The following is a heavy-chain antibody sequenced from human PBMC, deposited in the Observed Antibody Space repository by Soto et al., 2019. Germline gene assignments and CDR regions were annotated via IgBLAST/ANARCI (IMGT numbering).Heavy chain of an antibody. D-gene: IGHD3-3*01. CDR1: GGSISSSSYY. Sequence: SETLSLTCTVSGGSISSSSYYWGWIRQPPGKVLEWIGSIYYSGSTYYKPSLKSRVTISVDTSKNQFSLKLSSVTAADTAVYYCARRYYDFWSGYNNFDYWGQGTLVTVSS. CDR3: ARRYYDFWSGYNNFDY. J-gene: IGHJ4*02. V-gene: IGHV4-39*01. CDR2: IYYSGST.